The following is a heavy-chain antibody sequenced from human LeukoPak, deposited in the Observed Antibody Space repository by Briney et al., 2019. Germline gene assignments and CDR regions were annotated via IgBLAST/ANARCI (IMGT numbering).Heavy chain of an antibody. CDR1: GGSFSGYY. D-gene: IGHD2-2*01. J-gene: IGHJ5*02. V-gene: IGHV4-34*01. Sequence: PSETLSLTCGVYGGSFSGYYWYWIRQPPGKGLEWIGEINHSGSTNYNPSLKSRVTISIDTSKNQFSLKLRSVTAADTAVYYCARHLPGYSNTWPGPWGQGTLVTVSS. CDR2: INHSGST. CDR3: ARHLPGYSNTWPGP.